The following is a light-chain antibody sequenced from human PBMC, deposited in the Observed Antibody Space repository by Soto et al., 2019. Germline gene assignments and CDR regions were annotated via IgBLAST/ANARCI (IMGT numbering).Light chain of an antibody. CDR3: SSYRKTTFPHVV. Sequence: QSALTQPASVSGSPGQSITIACTGTNRDVGSYNLVSWYQQRPGEAPKLIISEVRNRPSGISHRFSASKSGNTASLTISGLEAEDEAFYYCSSYRKTTFPHVVFGGGTKVTVL. J-gene: IGLJ2*01. V-gene: IGLV2-14*01. CDR2: EVR. CDR1: NRDVGSYNL.